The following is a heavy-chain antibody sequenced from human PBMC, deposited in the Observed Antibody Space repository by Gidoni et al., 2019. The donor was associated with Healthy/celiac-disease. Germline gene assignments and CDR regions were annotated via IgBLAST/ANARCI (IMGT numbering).Heavy chain of an antibody. CDR3: XSGXXLAVXXDYXXX. CDR1: GYTFTGYY. CDR2: INPNSGGT. Sequence: QVQLVQSGAEVKKPGAXVKVSXKASGYTFTGYYMHWVRQAPGQGLEWMGWINPNSGGTNYAQKFQGRVTMTRDTSIXXAYXXXSXXXSDXXXVYXXXSGXXLAVXXDYXXXWGXXTL. V-gene: IGHV1-2*02. D-gene: IGHD6-19*01. J-gene: IGHJ4*02.